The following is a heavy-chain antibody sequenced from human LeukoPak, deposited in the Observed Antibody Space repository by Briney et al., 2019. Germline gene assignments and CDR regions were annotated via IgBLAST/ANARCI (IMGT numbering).Heavy chain of an antibody. J-gene: IGHJ4*02. Sequence: ASVKVSCKASGYPFTSYYMHWVRQAPGQGLGWMGIINPSGGSTSYAQKFQGRVTMTRDTSTSTVYMELSSLRSEDTAAYYCARSYGDFDYWGQGTLVTVSS. CDR2: INPSGGST. D-gene: IGHD4-17*01. CDR3: ARSYGDFDY. V-gene: IGHV1-46*01. CDR1: GYPFTSYY.